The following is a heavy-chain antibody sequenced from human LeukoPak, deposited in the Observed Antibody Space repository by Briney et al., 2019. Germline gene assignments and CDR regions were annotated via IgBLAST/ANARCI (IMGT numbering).Heavy chain of an antibody. Sequence: ASVKVSCKASGYTFTTYYMHWVRQAPGQGLEWMGIINPSGGSTTYAQKFQGRVTITRDTSTNTVYMEVSSLRSGDTAVYYCARAHYASSNIKVPFDVWGKGTTVTVSS. J-gene: IGHJ6*04. CDR1: GYTFTTYY. CDR3: ARAHYASSNIKVPFDV. V-gene: IGHV1-46*01. CDR2: INPSGGST. D-gene: IGHD3-22*01.